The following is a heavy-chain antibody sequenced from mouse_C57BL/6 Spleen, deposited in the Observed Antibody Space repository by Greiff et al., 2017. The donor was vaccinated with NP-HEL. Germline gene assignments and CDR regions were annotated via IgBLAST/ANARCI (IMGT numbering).Heavy chain of an antibody. D-gene: IGHD3-2*02. CDR1: GFTFSDYY. CDR2: ISNGGGST. V-gene: IGHV5-12*01. J-gene: IGHJ3*01. Sequence: EVNLVESGGGLVQPGGSLKLSCAASGFTFSDYYMYWVRQTPEKRLEWVAYISNGGGSTYYPDTVKGRFTISRDNAKNTLYLQMSRLKSEDTAMYYCARPETAQAPFAYWGQGTLVTVSA. CDR3: ARPETAQAPFAY.